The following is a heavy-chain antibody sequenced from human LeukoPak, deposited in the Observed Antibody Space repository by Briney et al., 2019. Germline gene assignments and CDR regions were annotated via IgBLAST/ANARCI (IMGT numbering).Heavy chain of an antibody. Sequence: SETLSLTCTVSGGSISSGDYYWSWIRQPPGKGLEWIGYIYYSGSTYYNPSLKSRVTISVDTSKNQFSLKLSSVTAADTAVYYCATASGKEDPPGDYWGQETLVTVSS. CDR2: IYYSGST. J-gene: IGHJ4*02. CDR1: GGSISSGDYY. V-gene: IGHV4-30-4*01. D-gene: IGHD3-10*01. CDR3: ATASGKEDPPGDY.